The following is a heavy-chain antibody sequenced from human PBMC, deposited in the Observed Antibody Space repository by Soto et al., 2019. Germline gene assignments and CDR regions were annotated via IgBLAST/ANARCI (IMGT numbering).Heavy chain of an antibody. CDR1: GFTFSSYA. J-gene: IGHJ6*02. V-gene: IGHV3-30-3*01. CDR2: ISYDGSNK. CDR3: ARWGSGWPVDGMDV. Sequence: QVQLVESGGGVVQPGRSLRLSCAASGFTFSSYAMHWVRQAPGKGLEWVAVISYDGSNKYYADSVKGRLTISRDNSKNKLYLQMNSLRAEDTAVYYCARWGSGWPVDGMDVWGQGTTVTVSS. D-gene: IGHD6-19*01.